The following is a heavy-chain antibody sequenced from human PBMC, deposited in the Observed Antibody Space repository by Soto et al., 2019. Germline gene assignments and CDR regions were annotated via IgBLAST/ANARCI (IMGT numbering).Heavy chain of an antibody. J-gene: IGHJ4*02. D-gene: IGHD6-19*01. V-gene: IGHV4-59*01. CDR3: ARVRWTVAGPGHFDY. CDR1: GGSISSYY. Sequence: PSETLSLTCTVSGGSISSYYWSWIRQPPGKGLEWIGYTYYSGSTNYNPSLKSRVTISVDTSKNQFSLKLSSVTAADTAVYYCARVRWTVAGPGHFDYWGQGTLVTVSS. CDR2: TYYSGST.